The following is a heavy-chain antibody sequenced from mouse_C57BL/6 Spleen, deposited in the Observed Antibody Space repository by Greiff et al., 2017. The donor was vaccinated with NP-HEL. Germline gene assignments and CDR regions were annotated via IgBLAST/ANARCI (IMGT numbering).Heavy chain of an antibody. CDR1: GFTFSSYA. Sequence: EVKLMESGEGLVKPGGSLKLSCAASGFTFSSYAMSWVRQTPEKRLEWVAYISSGGDYIYYADTVKGRFTISRDNARNTLYLQMSSLKSEDTAMYYCTREYYYGSSYYFDYWGQGTTLTVSS. CDR3: TREYYYGSSYYFDY. V-gene: IGHV5-9-1*02. D-gene: IGHD1-1*01. J-gene: IGHJ2*01. CDR2: ISSGGDYI.